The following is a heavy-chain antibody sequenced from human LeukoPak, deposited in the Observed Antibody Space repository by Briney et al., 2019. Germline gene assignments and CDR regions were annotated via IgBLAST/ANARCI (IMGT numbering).Heavy chain of an antibody. CDR1: GGSISSNNW. V-gene: IGHV4-4*02. CDR3: AERGSGWYFHN. CDR2: IHHSGST. D-gene: IGHD6-19*01. J-gene: IGHJ4*02. Sequence: SEALSLTCTVSGGSISSNNWWNWVRQPPGKGLEWIGEIHHSGSTHYNPSLKSRLTISVDKSKNQFSLKLTSVTAADTAVYYCAERGSGWYFHNWGQGTLVTVPS.